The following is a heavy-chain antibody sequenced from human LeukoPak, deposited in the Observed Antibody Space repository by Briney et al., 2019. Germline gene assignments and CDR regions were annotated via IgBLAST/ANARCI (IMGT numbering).Heavy chain of an antibody. Sequence: SETLSLTCAVYGGSFSGYYWSWIRQPPGKGLEWIGEINHSGSTNYNPSLKSRVTISVDTSKNQFSLKLSSVTAADTAVYYCARGRGYFDYWGQGTLVTVSS. D-gene: IGHD3-10*01. CDR1: GGSFSGYY. CDR3: ARGRGYFDY. J-gene: IGHJ4*02. CDR2: INHSGST. V-gene: IGHV4-34*01.